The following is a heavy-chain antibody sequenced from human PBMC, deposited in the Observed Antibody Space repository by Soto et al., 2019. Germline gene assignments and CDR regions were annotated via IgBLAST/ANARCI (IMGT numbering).Heavy chain of an antibody. CDR2: IIPIFGTA. V-gene: IGHV1-69*13. CDR3: AKDTGPN. J-gene: IGHJ4*02. CDR1: GYTFNNYD. Sequence: VKVSCKAPGYTFNNYDIHWVRQAPGQGLEWMGGIIPIFGTANYAQKFQGRVTITADESTSTAYMELSSLRAEDTAFYYCAKDTGPNWGQGTLVTVS.